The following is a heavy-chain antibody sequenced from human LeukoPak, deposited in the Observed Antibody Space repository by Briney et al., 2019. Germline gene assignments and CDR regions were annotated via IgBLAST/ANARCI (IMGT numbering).Heavy chain of an antibody. CDR3: ARLVGYCSSTNCYGAFDI. Sequence: GESLKISCKGSGYSFTSYWIGWVRQMPGKGLEWMGIIYPGDSDTRYSPSFQGQVTISADKSIGTAYLQWSSLKASDTAMYYCARLVGYCSSTNCYGAFDIWGQGTMVTVSS. V-gene: IGHV5-51*01. D-gene: IGHD2-2*01. CDR1: GYSFTSYW. CDR2: IYPGDSDT. J-gene: IGHJ3*02.